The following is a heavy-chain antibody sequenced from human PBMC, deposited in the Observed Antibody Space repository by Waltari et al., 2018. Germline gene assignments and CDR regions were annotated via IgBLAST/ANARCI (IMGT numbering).Heavy chain of an antibody. Sequence: EVQLVESGGDLVQPGGSLRLSCAASGFTFSNPWMDWDRQAPGKGLGWVANIKGDGSEKYYVDSVKGRFTISRDNDKNSLSLELNSLRVEDTAVYYCSWTLDYWGQGTLVTVSS. CDR3: SWTLDY. CDR1: GFTFSNPW. J-gene: IGHJ4*02. CDR2: IKGDGSEK. V-gene: IGHV3-7*01.